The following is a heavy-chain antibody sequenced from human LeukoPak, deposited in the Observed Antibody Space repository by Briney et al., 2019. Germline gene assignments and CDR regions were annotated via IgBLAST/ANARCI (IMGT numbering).Heavy chain of an antibody. D-gene: IGHD4-17*01. CDR2: INPNDGGT. Sequence: ASAKVSCKASGYTFTKNFLHWVRQAPGQGLEWMGWINPNDGGTLYAQKFQGRVTMTTDASIATAYMEMSTLTSDDTAVYYCARDDYGDLQYFENWGQGTLVTVSS. J-gene: IGHJ4*02. CDR1: GYTFTKNF. CDR3: ARDDYGDLQYFEN. V-gene: IGHV1-2*02.